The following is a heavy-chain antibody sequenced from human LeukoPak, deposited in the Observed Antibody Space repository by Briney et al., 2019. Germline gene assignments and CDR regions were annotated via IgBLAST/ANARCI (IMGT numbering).Heavy chain of an antibody. CDR2: IRSKGNSYAT. D-gene: IGHD1-26*01. Sequence: PGGSLRLSCAASGFSFSASAMHWVRQASGKGLEWVGRIRSKGNSYATEYGASVKGRFTISRDDSKNTAYLQMNSLKTEDTAVYYCAKEVGWELQMADFDYWGQGTLVTVSS. J-gene: IGHJ4*02. V-gene: IGHV3-73*01. CDR3: AKEVGWELQMADFDY. CDR1: GFSFSASA.